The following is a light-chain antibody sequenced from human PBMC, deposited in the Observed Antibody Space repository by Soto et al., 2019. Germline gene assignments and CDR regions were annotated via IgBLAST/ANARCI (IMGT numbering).Light chain of an antibody. Sequence: DIQLTQSPSSLSASVRDRVTITCRASQSISSYLNWYQQKPGKAPKLLIYAASSLQSGVPSRFSGSGSGTDFTLTISSLQPEDFSTYYCQQRYSTPFTFGPGTKVDIK. CDR2: AAS. CDR3: QQRYSTPFT. V-gene: IGKV1-39*01. J-gene: IGKJ3*01. CDR1: QSISSY.